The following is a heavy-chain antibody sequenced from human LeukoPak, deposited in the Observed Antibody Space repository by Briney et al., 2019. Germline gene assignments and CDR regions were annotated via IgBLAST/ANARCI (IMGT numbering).Heavy chain of an antibody. Sequence: GGSLRLSCVASGFTFGNYGMHWVRQAPGKGLEWVAVIWNDGNNKYYADSVKGRFTISRDYFKNTLYLQMNSLRAEDTALYYCATSDDSSGSDWGQGTLVTVSS. CDR2: IWNDGNNK. V-gene: IGHV3-33*01. CDR1: GFTFGNYG. J-gene: IGHJ4*02. D-gene: IGHD3-22*01. CDR3: ATSDDSSGSD.